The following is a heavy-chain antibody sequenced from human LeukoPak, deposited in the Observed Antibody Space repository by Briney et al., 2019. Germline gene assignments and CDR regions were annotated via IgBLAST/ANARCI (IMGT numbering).Heavy chain of an antibody. V-gene: IGHV4-30-4*02. Sequence: SETLSLTCTVSGGSISSGDYYWSWIRQPPGKGLEWIGYIYYSGSTYYNPSLKSRVTISVDTSKNQFSLKLSSVTAADTAVYYRGSLIRQGHYAMDVWGQGTMVTVSS. CDR1: GGSISSGDYY. J-gene: IGHJ6*02. D-gene: IGHD3-10*01. CDR2: IYYSGST. CDR3: GSLIRQGHYAMDV.